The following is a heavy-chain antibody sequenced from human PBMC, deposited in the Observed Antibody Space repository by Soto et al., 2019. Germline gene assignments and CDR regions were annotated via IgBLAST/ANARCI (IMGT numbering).Heavy chain of an antibody. V-gene: IGHV4-4*02. J-gene: IGHJ4*02. CDR1: GGSINSNNW. Sequence: SETLSLTCAVSGGSINSNNWWSWVRQPPGKGLEWIGHIFHSGNTNYNPSLKSRVTISVDTSKNQFSLKLTSVTAADTAVYYYARDKITGLFDYWGQGTLVTVSS. CDR2: IFHSGNT. D-gene: IGHD2-8*02. CDR3: ARDKITGLFDY.